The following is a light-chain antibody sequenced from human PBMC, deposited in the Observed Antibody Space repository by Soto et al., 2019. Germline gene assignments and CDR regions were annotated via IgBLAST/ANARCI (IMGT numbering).Light chain of an antibody. CDR2: GAS. J-gene: IGKJ1*01. V-gene: IGKV3-20*01. CDR1: QSVSSSY. CDR3: QQYGSSPRT. Sequence: EIVLTQSPGTLSLSPGERATLSCRTSQSVSSSYLAWYQQKPGQAPRLLSYGASSRAPGIPDRFSGSGSGTDFTLTISRLEPEDCAVYYCQQYGSSPRTFGQGTKVEIK.